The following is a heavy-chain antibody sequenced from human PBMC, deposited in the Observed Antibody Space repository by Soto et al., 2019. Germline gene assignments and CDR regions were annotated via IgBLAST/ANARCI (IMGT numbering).Heavy chain of an antibody. Sequence: PSEKLCLTCAVSGGSISSSNWWSWVRQPPGKGLEWIGEIYHSGSTNYNPSLKSRVTISVDKSKNQFSLKLSSVTAADTAVYYCARSVYCSNGVCYYGMDVCGQRTTVTVSS. CDR3: ARSVYCSNGVCYYGMDV. CDR2: IYHSGST. CDR1: GGSISSSNW. J-gene: IGHJ6*02. D-gene: IGHD2-8*01. V-gene: IGHV4-4*02.